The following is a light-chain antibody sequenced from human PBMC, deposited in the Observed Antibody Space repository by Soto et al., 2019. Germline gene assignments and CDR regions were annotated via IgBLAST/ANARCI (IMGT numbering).Light chain of an antibody. CDR1: QGISSY. V-gene: IGKV1-27*01. Sequence: DIQMTQSPSSLSASVGNRVIITCRASQGISSYLAWYQQKPGKVPKLLIYAASTLQSGVPSRFSGSGSGTDFTLTISRLQPEDVATYYCQKYNSAPQTFGQGTKVEIK. J-gene: IGKJ1*01. CDR3: QKYNSAPQT. CDR2: AAS.